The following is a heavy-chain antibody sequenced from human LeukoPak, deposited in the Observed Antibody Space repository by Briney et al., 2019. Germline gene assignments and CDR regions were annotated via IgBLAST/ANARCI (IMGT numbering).Heavy chain of an antibody. CDR1: GGTFSSYA. J-gene: IGHJ4*02. V-gene: IGHV1-69*05. D-gene: IGHD3-3*01. CDR3: RITIFGVVEPFDN. CDR2: IIPIFGTA. Sequence: ASVKVSCKASGGTFSSYAISWVRQAPGQGLEWMGMIIPIFGTANYAQKFQGRVTITTDESTSTAYMELSSLRSEETAVYSCRITIFGVVEPFDNWGQGTMVTVSS.